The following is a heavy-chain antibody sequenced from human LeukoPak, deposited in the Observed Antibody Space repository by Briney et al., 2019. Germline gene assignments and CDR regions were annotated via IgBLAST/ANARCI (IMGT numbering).Heavy chain of an antibody. CDR2: IWYDGSNK. CDR3: ASGGYCSSTSCYPFDY. CDR1: GFTFSSYG. J-gene: IGHJ4*02. V-gene: IGHV3-33*01. Sequence: PGGSLRLSCAASGFTFSSYGMHWVRQAPGKGLEWVAVIWYDGSNKYYADSVKGRFTISRDNSKNTLYLQMNSLRAEDTAVYYCASGGYCSSTSCYPFDYWGQGTLVTVSS. D-gene: IGHD2-2*01.